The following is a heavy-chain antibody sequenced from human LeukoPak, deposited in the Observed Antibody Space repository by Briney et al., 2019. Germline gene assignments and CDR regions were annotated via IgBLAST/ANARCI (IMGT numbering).Heavy chain of an antibody. CDR3: AKDLNYGFDS. D-gene: IGHD3-10*01. CDR1: GFAFRTYA. J-gene: IGHJ4*02. Sequence: GGSLDLSWAASGFAFRTYAMSWFRQAPGKGLEGVSAISGSGDKTYYAQSVRGRFTISRDNSQNILYLQMNSLRAEDTAVYYCAKDLNYGFDSWGQGTLVTVSS. V-gene: IGHV3-23*01. CDR2: ISGSGDKT.